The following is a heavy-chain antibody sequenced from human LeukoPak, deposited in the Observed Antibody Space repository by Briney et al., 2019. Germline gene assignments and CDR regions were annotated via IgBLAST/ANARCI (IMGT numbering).Heavy chain of an antibody. CDR2: ISPSGGST. CDR3: ARASRITMIVVVPEPDY. V-gene: IGHV1-46*01. Sequence: GASVKVSCKAFGYTFTSNYMHWVRQAPGQGPEWMGVISPSGGSTTYAQKFQGRVTLTRDTSISTAYVELSRLRSDDTAVYYCARASRITMIVVVPEPDYWGQGTLVTVSS. CDR1: GYTFTSNY. J-gene: IGHJ4*02. D-gene: IGHD3-22*01.